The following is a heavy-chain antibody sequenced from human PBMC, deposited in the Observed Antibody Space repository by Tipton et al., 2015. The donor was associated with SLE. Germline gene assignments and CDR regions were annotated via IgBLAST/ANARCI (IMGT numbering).Heavy chain of an antibody. J-gene: IGHJ4*02. CDR2: IKSKTDGGTT. D-gene: IGHD6-19*01. V-gene: IGHV3-15*01. Sequence: APGKGLEWVGRIKSKTDGGTTDYAAPVKGRFTISRDDSKNTLYLQMNSLKTEDTAVYYCTTTSTYSSGWYLDYWGQGTLVTVSS. CDR3: TTTSTYSSGWYLDY.